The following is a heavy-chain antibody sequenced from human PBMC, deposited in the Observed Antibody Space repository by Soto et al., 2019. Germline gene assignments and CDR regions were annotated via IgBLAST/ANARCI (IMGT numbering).Heavy chain of an antibody. CDR1: GFTFSSYA. Sequence: GGSLRLSCAASGFTFSSYAMSWVRQAPGKGLEWVSAISGSGGSTYYADSVKGRFTISRDNSKNTLYLQMNSLRAEDTAVYYCAKVPRYCSGGSCYSNPRAYYFDYWGQGTLVIVSS. J-gene: IGHJ4*02. D-gene: IGHD2-15*01. V-gene: IGHV3-23*01. CDR2: ISGSGGST. CDR3: AKVPRYCSGGSCYSNPRAYYFDY.